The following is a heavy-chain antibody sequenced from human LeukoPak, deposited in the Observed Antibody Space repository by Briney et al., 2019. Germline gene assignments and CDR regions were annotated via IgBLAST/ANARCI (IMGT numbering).Heavy chain of an antibody. Sequence: GASVKVSCKASGYTFTSYYIHWVRQAPGQGLEWMGIINPSGGSTSYAQKFQGRVTMTRDTSTSTVYMQLGSPRSEDTALYYCARSGSSTSCPRDYWGQGTLVTVSS. D-gene: IGHD2-2*01. V-gene: IGHV1-46*01. CDR1: GYTFTSYY. CDR3: ARSGSSTSCPRDY. J-gene: IGHJ4*02. CDR2: INPSGGST.